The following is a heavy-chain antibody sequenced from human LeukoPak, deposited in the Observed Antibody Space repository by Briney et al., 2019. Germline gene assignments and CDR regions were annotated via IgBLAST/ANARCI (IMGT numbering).Heavy chain of an antibody. CDR2: ISSSGSTT. J-gene: IGHJ5*02. V-gene: IGHV3-11*01. CDR3: ARRIRAVNQVAQHGDYFWFDP. D-gene: IGHD4-17*01. Sequence: KPGGSLRLSCAASELTFSDYYMSWIRQAPGMGLEWIAYISSSGSTTYYADSVKGRFTVSRDNAEKSLYLQMNSLRAEDTAVYYCARRIRAVNQVAQHGDYFWFDPWGQGTLVTVSS. CDR1: ELTFSDYY.